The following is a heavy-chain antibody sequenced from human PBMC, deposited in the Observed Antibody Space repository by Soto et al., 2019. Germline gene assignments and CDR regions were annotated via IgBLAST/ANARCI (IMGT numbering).Heavy chain of an antibody. J-gene: IGHJ4*02. D-gene: IGHD2-15*01. Sequence: QVQLVQSGAEVKKPGSSVKVSCKASGGTFSSYAISWVRQAPGQGLEWMGGIIPIFGTANYAQKFQGRVTITADESTSTAYMELSSLRSEDTAVYYCARGPLDHDCSGGICSDYWGQGTLVTVSS. V-gene: IGHV1-69*12. CDR1: GGTFSSYA. CDR2: IIPIFGTA. CDR3: ARGPLDHDCSGGICSDY.